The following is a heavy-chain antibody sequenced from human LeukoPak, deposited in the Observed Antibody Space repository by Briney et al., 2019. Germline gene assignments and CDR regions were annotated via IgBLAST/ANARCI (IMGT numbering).Heavy chain of an antibody. D-gene: IGHD3-10*01. V-gene: IGHV1-69*05. CDR1: GGTFSSYA. Sequence: ASVKVSCKASGGTFSSYAISWVRQAPGQGLERMVGIIPIFGTANYAQKFQGRVTSITDESTTTAYMDLSSVRSEATAVYYCAVTYYYGSGRRRMGFYFDYWGQGTLVTVSS. CDR3: AVTYYYGSGRRRMGFYFDY. J-gene: IGHJ4*02. CDR2: IIPIFGTA.